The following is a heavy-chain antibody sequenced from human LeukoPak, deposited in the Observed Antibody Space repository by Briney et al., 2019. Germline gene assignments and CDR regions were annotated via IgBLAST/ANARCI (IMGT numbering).Heavy chain of an antibody. J-gene: IGHJ4*02. Sequence: PGGSLRLSCAASGFTFSTYAMSWVRQAPGKGLEWVSVTYGDGNRYYGDSVKGRFTISRDNSKSTLYLQMNSLRTEDTALYYCARRGVAGTEYYFDYWGQGTLVTVSS. CDR1: GFTFSTYA. CDR2: TYGDGNR. V-gene: IGHV3-23*03. D-gene: IGHD6-19*01. CDR3: ARRGVAGTEYYFDY.